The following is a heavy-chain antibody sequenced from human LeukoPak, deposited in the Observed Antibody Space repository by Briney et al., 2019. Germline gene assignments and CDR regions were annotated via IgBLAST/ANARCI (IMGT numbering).Heavy chain of an antibody. D-gene: IGHD3-16*01. J-gene: IGHJ4*02. CDR3: ARDLEVTGDIDY. Sequence: PSETLSLTCSVSGGSISRYYWSWIRQPPGKGLEWIGYIYHSGSTNYNPPLKSRVTISVDTSKNQFSLKLSSVTAADTAVYYCARDLEVTGDIDYWGQGTLVTVSS. CDR2: IYHSGST. V-gene: IGHV4-59*12. CDR1: GGSISRYY.